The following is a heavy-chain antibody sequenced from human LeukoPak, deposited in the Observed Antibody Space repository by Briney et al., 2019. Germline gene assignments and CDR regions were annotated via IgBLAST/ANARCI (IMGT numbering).Heavy chain of an antibody. J-gene: IGHJ2*01. Sequence: GGSLRLSCAASGFTFSSYLMHWVRQAPGKGLVWVSRINPDGSTTSYADSVKGRFTISRDSAKNTLYLQMNSLRAEDTAVYYCARSTYDILTGYPDWYFDLWGRGTLVTVSS. D-gene: IGHD3-9*01. CDR2: INPDGSTT. CDR1: GFTFSSYL. CDR3: ARSTYDILTGYPDWYFDL. V-gene: IGHV3-74*01.